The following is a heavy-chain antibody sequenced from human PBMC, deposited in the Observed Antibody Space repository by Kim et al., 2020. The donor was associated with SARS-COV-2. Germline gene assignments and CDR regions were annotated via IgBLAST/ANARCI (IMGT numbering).Heavy chain of an antibody. CDR2: IYYSGST. J-gene: IGHJ6*02. V-gene: IGHV4-31*03. CDR3: ARAYIGGYGMDV. Sequence: SETLSLTCTVSGGSISSGGYYWSWIRQHPGKGLEWIGYIYYSGSTYYNPSLKSRVTISVDTSKNQFSLKLSSVTAADTAVYYCARAYIGGYGMDVWGQGTTVTVSS. D-gene: IGHD2-15*01. CDR1: GGSISSGGYY.